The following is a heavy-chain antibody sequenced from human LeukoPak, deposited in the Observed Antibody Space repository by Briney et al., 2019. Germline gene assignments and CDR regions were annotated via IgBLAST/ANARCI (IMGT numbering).Heavy chain of an antibody. Sequence: GGSLRLSCAASGFTFSSYSMNWVRQAPGKGVEWVSSISSSSSYIYYADSVKGRFTISRDNAKNSLYLQMNSLRAEDTAVYYCARDIAARTQGDAFDIWGQGTMVTVSS. CDR3: ARDIAARTQGDAFDI. J-gene: IGHJ3*02. CDR1: GFTFSSYS. V-gene: IGHV3-21*01. D-gene: IGHD6-6*01. CDR2: ISSSSSYI.